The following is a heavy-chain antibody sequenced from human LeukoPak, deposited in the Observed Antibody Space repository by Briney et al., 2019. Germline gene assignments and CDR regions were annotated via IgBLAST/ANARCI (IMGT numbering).Heavy chain of an antibody. D-gene: IGHD2-8*01. V-gene: IGHV3-33*08. CDR1: GFTFSSYW. CDR2: IWYDGSNK. Sequence: PGGSLRLFCAASGFTFSSYWMHWVRQAPGKGLEWVAVIWYDGSNKYYADSVKGRFTISRDNSKNTLYLQMNSLRAEDTAVYYCARVSPDCTNGVCYTGWFDPWGQGTLVTVSS. J-gene: IGHJ5*02. CDR3: ARVSPDCTNGVCYTGWFDP.